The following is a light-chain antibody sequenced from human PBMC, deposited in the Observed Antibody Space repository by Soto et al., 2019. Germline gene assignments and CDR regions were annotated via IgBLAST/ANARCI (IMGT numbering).Light chain of an antibody. Sequence: DIQMTQSPSSLSASIGDRVTITCRASQAISNYLAWYQEKPGKVPKLLIYAASTLQSGVPSRFSGSRSGTDFTLTISSLQPEDIATYYCQKYDSAPLTCGGGTKVEIK. V-gene: IGKV1-27*01. CDR3: QKYDSAPLT. CDR2: AAS. J-gene: IGKJ4*01. CDR1: QAISNY.